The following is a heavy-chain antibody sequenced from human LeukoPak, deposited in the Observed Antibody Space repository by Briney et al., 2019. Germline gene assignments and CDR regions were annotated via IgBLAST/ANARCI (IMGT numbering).Heavy chain of an antibody. CDR1: GGSISNYY. CDR3: ARQGVATAIDY. V-gene: IGHV4-4*07. D-gene: IGHD2-21*02. CDR2: ISASGNT. J-gene: IGHJ4*02. Sequence: PSETLCLTCAVSGGSISNYYWSWIRQPPGKGLEWIGRISASGNTNYNPSLKSRRNMSAGTSMNLFGLKLSSVTAADTAVYYCARQGVATAIDYWGQGTLVTVSS.